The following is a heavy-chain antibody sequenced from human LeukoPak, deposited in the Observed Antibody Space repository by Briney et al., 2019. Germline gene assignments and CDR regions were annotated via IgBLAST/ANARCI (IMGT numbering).Heavy chain of an antibody. CDR2: ISVRAATI. V-gene: IGHV3-48*03. J-gene: IGHJ4*02. D-gene: IGHD6-13*01. CDR3: ARGRTGIAAAGQHFDY. Sequence: GGSLRLSCAASGFDLGHYEVNWVRQAPGKGLEWIAHISVRAATIYYGDSVEGRFTISRDDAKNSLYLQMNSLRAEDTAVYYCARGRTGIAAAGQHFDYWGQGTLVTVSS. CDR1: GFDLGHYE.